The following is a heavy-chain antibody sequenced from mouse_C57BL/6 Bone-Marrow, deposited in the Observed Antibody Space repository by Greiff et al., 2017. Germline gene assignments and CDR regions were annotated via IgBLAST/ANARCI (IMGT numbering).Heavy chain of an antibody. V-gene: IGHV1-18*01. Sequence: EVQLQQSGPELVKPGASVKIPCKASGYTFTDYNLDWVKQSHGKSLEWIGDINPNNGGTTYNQKFQGKATLTVDKSSSTAYMALRSLTSEDTAVYYCARGGDYAVPLFAYWGQGTLVTVSA. CDR1: GYTFTDYN. D-gene: IGHD2-4*01. CDR3: ARGGDYAVPLFAY. CDR2: INPNNGGT. J-gene: IGHJ3*01.